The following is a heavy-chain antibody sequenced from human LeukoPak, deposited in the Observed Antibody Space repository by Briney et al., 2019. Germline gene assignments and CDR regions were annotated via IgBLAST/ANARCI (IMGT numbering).Heavy chain of an antibody. Sequence: GGSLRLSCAASGFTFSNYAMSWVRQAPGKGLEWVSAITGSGGNTYYADSVKGRFTISRDNSKNTLYLQMNSLRAEDTAVYYCAKWGDYDVLTGYYVSDYWGQRTLVTVSS. CDR1: GFTFSNYA. CDR2: ITGSGGNT. D-gene: IGHD3-9*01. CDR3: AKWGDYDVLTGYYVSDY. J-gene: IGHJ4*02. V-gene: IGHV3-23*01.